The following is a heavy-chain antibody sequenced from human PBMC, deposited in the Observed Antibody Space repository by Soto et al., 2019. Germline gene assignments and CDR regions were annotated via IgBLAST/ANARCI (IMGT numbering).Heavy chain of an antibody. CDR3: ARPRAALPIFTYYSYGLDA. CDR1: GYIFTTYG. Sequence: QVQLVQSGAEVKKPGASMKVSCKTSGYIFTTYGISWVRQAPGQGLEWLGWISGHNGNTKYAQKFQGRVTMTTDTSTSTAYMELRSLRSDDTAVYYCARPRAALPIFTYYSYGLDAWGQGTTVTVSS. D-gene: IGHD2-2*01. V-gene: IGHV1-18*04. J-gene: IGHJ6*02. CDR2: ISGHNGNT.